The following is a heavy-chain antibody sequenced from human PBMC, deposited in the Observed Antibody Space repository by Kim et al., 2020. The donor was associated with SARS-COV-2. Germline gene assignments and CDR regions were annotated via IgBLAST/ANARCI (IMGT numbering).Heavy chain of an antibody. Sequence: GDTNYNPPLKSRVTMSVDTSQNQFSLKLNSMTAADTAVYFCAGGGGWLTDHWGQGTLVIVSS. CDR2: GDT. D-gene: IGHD6-19*01. V-gene: IGHV4-59*09. CDR3: AGGGGWLTDH. J-gene: IGHJ4*02.